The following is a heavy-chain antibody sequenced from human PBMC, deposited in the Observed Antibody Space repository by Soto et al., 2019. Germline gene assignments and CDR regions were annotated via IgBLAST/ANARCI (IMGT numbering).Heavy chain of an antibody. J-gene: IGHJ3*02. CDR2: IYYSGST. CDR3: ASYIPTDLEYGAFDI. V-gene: IGHV4-31*03. CDR1: GGSISSGGYY. D-gene: IGHD2-2*02. Sequence: QVQLQESGPGLVKPSQTLSLTCTVSGGSISSGGYYWSWIRQHPGKGLEWIGYIYYSGSTYYNPSLKSRVTISVDTSKNQVSLKLSSVTAADTGVYYCASYIPTDLEYGAFDIWGQGTMVTVSS.